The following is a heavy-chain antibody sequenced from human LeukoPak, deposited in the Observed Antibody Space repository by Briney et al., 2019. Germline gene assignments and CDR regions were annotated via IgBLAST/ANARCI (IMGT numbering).Heavy chain of an antibody. D-gene: IGHD4-17*01. J-gene: IGHJ4*02. V-gene: IGHV4-59*12. CDR2: VDHTGST. CDR1: DDSITMYY. CDR3: ARASHDYGDYSHFDY. Sequence: SETLSLTCSVSDDSITMYYWTWIRQPPGKGLEWIGYVDHTGSTNFNPSLNGRVSISRDTTKNLFSLKLSSVTAADTAVYYCARASHDYGDYSHFDYWGQGTLVTVSS.